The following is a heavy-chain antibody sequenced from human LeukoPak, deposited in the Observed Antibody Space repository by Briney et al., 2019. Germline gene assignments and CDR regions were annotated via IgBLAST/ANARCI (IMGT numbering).Heavy chain of an antibody. J-gene: IGHJ3*01. Sequence: GGSLRLSCVASGFLFDSYGMHWVRQAPGKGLEWVAAVLYDGSKKFYSDSVKGRFSIYRDNSNYTLFVQMHSLRPDDTAVYYCANFDGSSQAFHLWGQGTMVTVSS. CDR1: GFLFDSYG. CDR2: VLYDGSKK. V-gene: IGHV3-30*18. CDR3: ANFDGSSQAFHL. D-gene: IGHD6-13*01.